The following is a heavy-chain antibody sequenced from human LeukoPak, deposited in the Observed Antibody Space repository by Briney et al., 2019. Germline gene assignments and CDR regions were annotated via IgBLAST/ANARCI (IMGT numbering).Heavy chain of an antibody. CDR3: ARGTPVNLEY. Sequence: GGSLGLSCAASGFTFSSYWMHWVRQVPGKGLVWVSRITNDGSSTSHADSVKGRFTISRDNAKNTLYLQMNSLRAEDTAVYYCARGTPVNLEYWGQGTVVTVSS. D-gene: IGHD4-17*01. J-gene: IGHJ4*02. CDR2: ITNDGSST. CDR1: GFTFSSYW. V-gene: IGHV3-74*01.